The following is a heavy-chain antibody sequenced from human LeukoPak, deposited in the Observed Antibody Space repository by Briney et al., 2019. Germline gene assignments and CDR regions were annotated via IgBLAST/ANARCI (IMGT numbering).Heavy chain of an antibody. V-gene: IGHV1-46*01. D-gene: IGHD3-10*01. J-gene: IGHJ4*02. CDR2: INPSGGST. CDR3: ARLLWFGGSLDY. Sequence: ASVKVSCKASGYTXTSYFIHWVRQAPGQGLEWMGIINPSGGSTTYAQKFQGRVTLTRDTSTSTVYMELSSLRSEDTAVYYCARLLWFGGSLDYWGQGTLVTVSS. CDR1: GYTXTSYF.